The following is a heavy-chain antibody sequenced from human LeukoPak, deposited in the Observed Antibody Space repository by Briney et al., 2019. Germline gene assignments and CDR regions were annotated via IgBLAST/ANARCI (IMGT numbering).Heavy chain of an antibody. V-gene: IGHV3-53*01. CDR1: GFTVSSNY. CDR3: ARDLLGSYYDSSGYYPL. CDR2: IYSGGST. Sequence: GGSLRLSCAASGFTVSSNYMSWVRQAPGKGLEGVSVIYSGGSTYYADSVKGRFTISRDNSKNTLYLQMNSLRAEDTAVYYCARDLLGSYYDSSGYYPLWGQGTLVTVSS. J-gene: IGHJ4*02. D-gene: IGHD3-22*01.